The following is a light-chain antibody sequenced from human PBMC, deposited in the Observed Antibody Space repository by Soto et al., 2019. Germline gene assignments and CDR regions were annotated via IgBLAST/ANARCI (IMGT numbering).Light chain of an antibody. CDR1: SSDVGGFNY. Sequence: QSALTQPASVSGSPGQSITISRTGTSSDVGGFNYVSWYQQHPGKAPKLMIYDVTNRPSGVSYRFSGSKSGTTASLTISGLQAEDEAEYYCNSYTSSSTYVFGTGTKLTVL. CDR3: NSYTSSSTYV. CDR2: DVT. J-gene: IGLJ1*01. V-gene: IGLV2-14*03.